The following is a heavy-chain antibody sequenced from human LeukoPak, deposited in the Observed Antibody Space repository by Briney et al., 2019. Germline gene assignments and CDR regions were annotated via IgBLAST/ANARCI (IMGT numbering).Heavy chain of an antibody. CDR2: INTDGSST. CDR3: TRGAPYSSSWP. CDR1: GFTFSGYW. J-gene: IGHJ5*02. D-gene: IGHD6-13*01. Sequence: GGSLRLSCAASGFTFSGYWMHWVRQAPGKGLVWVSRINTDGSSTSYTDSVKGRFTISRDNAKNTLFLQMNSLRAEDTAVYCCTRGAPYSSSWPWGQGTLVTVSS. V-gene: IGHV3-74*01.